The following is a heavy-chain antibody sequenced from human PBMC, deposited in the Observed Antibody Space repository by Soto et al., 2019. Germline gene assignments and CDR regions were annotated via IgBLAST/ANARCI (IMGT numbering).Heavy chain of an antibody. V-gene: IGHV1-69*01. CDR3: ARNGAYWTYLSHYTGMDV. CDR2: IVPMLGTP. Sequence: QVQLVQSGAEVKEPGSSVRVSCKASGGTFSNFIMNWVRQTPGQGLEWMGGIVPMLGTPTYAEKFKGRVTISATGSTSTAYMELTSLRSEDMAIYYCARNGAYWTYLSHYTGMDVWGQGTTVTVS. J-gene: IGHJ6*02. D-gene: IGHD2-15*01. CDR1: GGTFSNFI.